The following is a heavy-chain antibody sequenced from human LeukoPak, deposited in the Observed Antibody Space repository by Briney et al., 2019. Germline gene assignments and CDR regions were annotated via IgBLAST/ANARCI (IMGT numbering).Heavy chain of an antibody. CDR2: ISYDGSNK. J-gene: IGHJ5*02. Sequence: GGSLRLSCAASGFTFSGFGITWVRQAPGKGLEWVAVISYDGSNKYYADSVKGRFTISRDNSKNTLYLQMNSLRAEDTAVYYCARARYSGYEGIDPWGQGTLVTVSS. D-gene: IGHD5-12*01. CDR3: ARARYSGYEGIDP. CDR1: GFTFSGFG. V-gene: IGHV3-30*03.